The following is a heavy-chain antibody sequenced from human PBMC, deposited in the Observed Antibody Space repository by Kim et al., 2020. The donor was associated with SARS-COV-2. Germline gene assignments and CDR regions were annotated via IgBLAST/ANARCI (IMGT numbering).Heavy chain of an antibody. CDR2: DG. J-gene: IGHJ4*02. CDR3: VVTRQKEDFDY. Sequence: DGYYVDSVKGRFTISRDNAKNSLYLKMNSLRADDTALYYCVVTRQKEDFDYWGQGTLVTVSS. D-gene: IGHD5-18*01. V-gene: IGHV3-7*01.